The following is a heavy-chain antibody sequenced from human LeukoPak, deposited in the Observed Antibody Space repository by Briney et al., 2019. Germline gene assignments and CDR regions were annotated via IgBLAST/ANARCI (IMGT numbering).Heavy chain of an antibody. CDR3: ARVQGGYYYGWFDP. J-gene: IGHJ5*02. D-gene: IGHD3-22*01. CDR2: INPNSGGT. CDR1: GYTFTGYY. Sequence: GASVKVSCKASGYTFTGYYMHWVRQAPGQGLEWMGWINPNSGGTNYAQKFQGRVTMTRDTSISTAYMELSRLRSDDTAVYYCARVQGGYYYGWFDPWGQGTLVTVSS. V-gene: IGHV1-2*02.